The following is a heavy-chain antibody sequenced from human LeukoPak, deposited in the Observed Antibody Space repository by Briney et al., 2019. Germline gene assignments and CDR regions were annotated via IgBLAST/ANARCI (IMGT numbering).Heavy chain of an antibody. CDR2: ISYDGSNK. J-gene: IGHJ4*02. CDR1: GFTFSSYA. D-gene: IGHD2-2*01. V-gene: IGHV3-30*04. CDR3: ARDRANLKSGSSWAYLYYFDY. Sequence: GRSLRLSCAASGFTFSSYAMHWVRQAPGKGLEWVAVISYDGSNKYYADSVKGRFTISRDNAKNSLYLQMNSLRAEDTAVYYCARDRANLKSGSSWAYLYYFDYWGQGTLVTVSS.